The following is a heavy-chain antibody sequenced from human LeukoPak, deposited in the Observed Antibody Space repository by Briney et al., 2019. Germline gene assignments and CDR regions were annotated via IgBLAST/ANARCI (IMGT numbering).Heavy chain of an antibody. CDR2: ISSSSSTI. CDR3: ARDHHRRPYESQAPDTFDI. CDR1: GFIFSSYG. V-gene: IGHV3-48*01. J-gene: IGHJ3*02. D-gene: IGHD3-22*01. Sequence: PGGSLRLSCAASGFIFSSYGMNWVRQAPGKGLEWVSYISSSSSTIYYADSVKGRFSISRDNAKNSLYLQMNSLRAEDTAVYYCARDHHRRPYESQAPDTFDIWGQGTMVTVSS.